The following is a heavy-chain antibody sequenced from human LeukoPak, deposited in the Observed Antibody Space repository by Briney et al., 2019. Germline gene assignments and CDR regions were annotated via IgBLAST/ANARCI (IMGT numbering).Heavy chain of an antibody. V-gene: IGHV3-74*01. J-gene: IGHJ6*02. CDR3: ARVRGYDSSGPDLYYYYGMDV. D-gene: IGHD3-22*01. Sequence: GGSLRLSCAASGFTFSSYWMHWVRQAPGTGLVWVSRINSDGSSTSYADSVKGRFTISRDNAKNTLYLQMNSLRAEDTAVYYCARVRGYDSSGPDLYYYYGMDVWGQGTTVTVSS. CDR2: INSDGSST. CDR1: GFTFSSYW.